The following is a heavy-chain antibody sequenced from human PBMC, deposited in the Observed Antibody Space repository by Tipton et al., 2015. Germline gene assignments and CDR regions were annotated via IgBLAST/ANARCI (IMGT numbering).Heavy chain of an antibody. D-gene: IGHD3-9*01. CDR2: ISHSGHT. CDR3: ACHDYDLLTRDYQTVDY. Sequence: TLSLTCAVSAYSISSDYYWGWIRQPPGKGLEWIGSISHSGHTYYNPSLKIRVITSVDTSKNHFSLRLSSVTAADTAVYYCACHDYDLLTRDYQTVDYWGQGTLVTVSS. V-gene: IGHV4-38-2*01. CDR1: AYSISSDYY. J-gene: IGHJ4*02.